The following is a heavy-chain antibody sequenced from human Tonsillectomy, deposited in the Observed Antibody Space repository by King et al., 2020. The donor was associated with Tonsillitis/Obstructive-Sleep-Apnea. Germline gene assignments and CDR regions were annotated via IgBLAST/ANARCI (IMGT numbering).Heavy chain of an antibody. Sequence: VQLVESGGGLVQPGGSLRLSCAASGFTFSSSWMHWVRQPPGKGLVWVSRLNSDGSSASYADSVKGRFTISGDNAKNTLYLQMNSRSSEDTAVYYCARSRHCSRTSCYDFDYWGQGTLVTVSS. CDR2: LNSDGSSA. CDR1: GFTFSSSW. D-gene: IGHD2-2*01. V-gene: IGHV3-74*01. CDR3: ARSRHCSRTSCYDFDY. J-gene: IGHJ4*02.